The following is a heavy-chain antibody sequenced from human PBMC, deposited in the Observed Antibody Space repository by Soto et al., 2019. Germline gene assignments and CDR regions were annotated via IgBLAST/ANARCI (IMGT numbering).Heavy chain of an antibody. CDR2: IYHSGST. D-gene: IGHD4-17*01. J-gene: IGHJ6*02. Sequence: QLQLQESGSGLVKPSQTLSLTCAVSGGSISSGGYSWSWIRQPPGKGLEWIGYIYHSGSTYYNPSLKSRVTISVDRSKNQFSLKLSSVTAADTAVYYCARVDGSGDYRYYYYGMDVWGQGTTVTVSS. CDR3: ARVDGSGDYRYYYYGMDV. CDR1: GGSISSGGYS. V-gene: IGHV4-30-2*01.